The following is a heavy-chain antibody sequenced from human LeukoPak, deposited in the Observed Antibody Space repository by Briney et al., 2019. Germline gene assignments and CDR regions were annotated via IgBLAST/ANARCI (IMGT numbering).Heavy chain of an antibody. CDR3: AKELTSSSGYLHYFDY. CDR2: IKQDGSEE. J-gene: IGHJ4*02. CDR1: GFIFKSYW. D-gene: IGHD6-13*01. V-gene: IGHV3-7*01. Sequence: GGSLRLSCAASGFIFKSYWMSWVRQAPGKGLEWVANIKQDGSEENYVDSVRGRFTISRDNSKNTLYLQMNSLRAEDTAVYYCAKELTSSSGYLHYFDYWGQGTPVTVSS.